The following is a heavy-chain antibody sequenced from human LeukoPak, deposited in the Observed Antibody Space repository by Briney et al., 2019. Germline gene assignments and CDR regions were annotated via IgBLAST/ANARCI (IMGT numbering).Heavy chain of an antibody. CDR2: IYYSGST. D-gene: IGHD2-2*01. J-gene: IGHJ6*02. CDR1: GGSINSYY. CDR3: ARNRYCSSTSCAIRDYYYYGMDV. V-gene: IGHV4-30-4*01. Sequence: SETLSLTCTVSGGSINSYYWSWIRQPPGKGLEWIGYIYYSGSTYYNPSIKSRVTISVDTSKNQFSLKLISVTAADTAVYYCARNRYCSSTSCAIRDYYYYGMDVWGQGTTVTVSS.